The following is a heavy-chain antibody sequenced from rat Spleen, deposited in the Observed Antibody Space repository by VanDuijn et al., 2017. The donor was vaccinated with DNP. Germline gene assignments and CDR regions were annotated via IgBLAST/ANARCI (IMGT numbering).Heavy chain of an antibody. V-gene: IGHV5-22*01. CDR2: ITYDGGRS. D-gene: IGHD1-1*01. CDR1: GFTFSDYY. Sequence: EVQLVESGGGLVQPGRSLKLSGAASGFTFSDYYMAWVRQVPTKGLELVAYITYDGGRSFYGDSVKGRFTLSRDNAKNTLSLQMNSLRSDDMATYYCARPMDYYSGGFAYWGQGTLVTVSS. CDR3: ARPMDYYSGGFAY. J-gene: IGHJ3*01.